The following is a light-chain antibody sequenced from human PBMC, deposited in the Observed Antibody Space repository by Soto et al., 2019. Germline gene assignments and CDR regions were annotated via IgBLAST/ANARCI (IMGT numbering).Light chain of an antibody. V-gene: IGLV2-23*01. CDR2: EGS. CDR1: SSDVGGYDL. CDR3: CAYVSSNTLL. J-gene: IGLJ3*02. Sequence: QSVLTQPASVSGSPGQSITISCTGTSSDVGGYDLVSWYQQHPGKAPKLIIYEGSKRPSGISNRFSGSKSGNTASLIISGLQGDDEGDYYCCAYVSSNTLLFGAGTKLTVL.